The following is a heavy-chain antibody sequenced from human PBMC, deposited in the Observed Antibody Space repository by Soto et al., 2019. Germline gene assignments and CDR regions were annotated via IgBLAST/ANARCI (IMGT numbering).Heavy chain of an antibody. J-gene: IGHJ5*02. V-gene: IGHV3-74*01. CDR3: ACWGHIVPVAPSDFDP. D-gene: IGHD2-8*02. CDR2: ISPDGSDV. CDR1: GFPFTNYW. Sequence: PGGALRLSCAASGFPFTNYWMNWVRQTPGKGLMWVSRISPDGSDVGYADSVEGRFTVSRDNAKNTLYLQMHSLRAEDTAMYYCACWGHIVPVAPSDFDPWGQGTLVPVSS.